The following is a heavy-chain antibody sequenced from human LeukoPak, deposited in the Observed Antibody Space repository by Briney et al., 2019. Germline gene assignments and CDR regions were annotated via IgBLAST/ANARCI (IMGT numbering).Heavy chain of an antibody. CDR1: GGSISSYY. D-gene: IGHD5-18*01. CDR2: IFYSGST. Sequence: SETLSLTCTVSGGSISSYYWSWIRQPPGKGLEWIGYIFYSGSTNYNPSLESRVTMSVGTSKNQFSLKLRSVTAADTAVYYCARPGVGSGRYGAFDIWGQGTLVIVSS. CDR3: ARPGVGSGRYGAFDI. J-gene: IGHJ3*02. V-gene: IGHV4-59*08.